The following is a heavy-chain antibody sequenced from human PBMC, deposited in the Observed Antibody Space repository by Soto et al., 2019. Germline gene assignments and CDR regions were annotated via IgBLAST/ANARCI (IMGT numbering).Heavy chain of an antibody. CDR3: ARGIRGYSYGFTPFDY. Sequence: ASVKVSCKASGYTFTGYYMHWVRQAPGQGLEWMGWINPNSGGTNYAQKFQGWVTMTRDTSISTAYMELSRLRSDDTAVYYCARGIRGYSYGFTPFDYWGQGTLVTVSS. CDR2: INPNSGGT. D-gene: IGHD5-18*01. J-gene: IGHJ4*02. V-gene: IGHV1-2*04. CDR1: GYTFTGYY.